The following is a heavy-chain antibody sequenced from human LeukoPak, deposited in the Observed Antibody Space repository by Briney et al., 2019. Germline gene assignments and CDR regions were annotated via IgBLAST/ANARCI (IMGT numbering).Heavy chain of an antibody. CDR2: IIPIFGTT. Sequence: GSSVKVSCKASGGTFSSYAISWVRQAPGRGLEWMGGIIPIFGTTNYAQKFQGRVTISADESTSTAFMELSSLRSEDTAVYYCASVWFGPTIHGYFQHWGQGTLVTVSS. CDR3: ASVWFGPTIHGYFQH. CDR1: GGTFSSYA. D-gene: IGHD3-10*01. V-gene: IGHV1-69*01. J-gene: IGHJ1*01.